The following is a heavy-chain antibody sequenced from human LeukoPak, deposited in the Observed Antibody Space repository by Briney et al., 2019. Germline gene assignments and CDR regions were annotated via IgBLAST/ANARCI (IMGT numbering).Heavy chain of an antibody. Sequence: GGSLRLSCAASGFTFTSYAMTWVRQAPGKGLEWVSTISGSGSDTYYADSVKGRFAISRDNSKNSLYLQMNSLRAEDTAVYYCARLDTAMDYSAFDIWGQGTMVTVSS. CDR2: ISGSGSDT. V-gene: IGHV3-23*01. CDR3: ARLDTAMDYSAFDI. D-gene: IGHD5-18*01. CDR1: GFTFTSYA. J-gene: IGHJ3*02.